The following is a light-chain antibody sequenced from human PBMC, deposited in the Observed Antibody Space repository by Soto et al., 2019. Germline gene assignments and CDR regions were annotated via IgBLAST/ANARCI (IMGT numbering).Light chain of an antibody. J-gene: IGKJ1*01. CDR1: RSISTY. V-gene: IGKV3-11*01. Sequence: EVVLTQSPATLSLSPGERATLSCRASRSISTYLAWYQQKPGQAPRLLIYEALNRATGIPARFSGSGSGTDFTLTISSLEPEDFATYYCQQYNSYSRTFGQGTKVDIK. CDR2: EAL. CDR3: QQYNSYSRT.